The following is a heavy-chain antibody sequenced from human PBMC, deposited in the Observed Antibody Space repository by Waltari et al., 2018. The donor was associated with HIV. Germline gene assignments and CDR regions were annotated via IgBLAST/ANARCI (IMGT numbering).Heavy chain of an antibody. CDR1: GFTFAFYW. D-gene: IGHD3-10*01. CDR2: INQAGTER. CDR3: ATTHGSGDYDNDFDY. Sequence: EVQLVESGGGWVQPGGSLALTCEASGFTFAFYWFSWVRQAPGKGLEWVANINQAGTERHYVDSVRGRFTISRDNDKTSLFLQMNSLSVEDTAVYYCATTHGSGDYDNDFDYWGQGTLV. V-gene: IGHV3-7*01. J-gene: IGHJ4*02.